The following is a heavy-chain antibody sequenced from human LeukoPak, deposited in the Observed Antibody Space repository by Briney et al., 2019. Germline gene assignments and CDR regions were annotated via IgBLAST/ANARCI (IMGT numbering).Heavy chain of an antibody. CDR1: GFTFINAW. J-gene: IGHJ4*02. V-gene: IGHV3-15*01. CDR2: IKAKAHGGTI. CDR3: TTDGVGVEGATYHN. D-gene: IGHD1-26*01. Sequence: PWGSLRLSCTASGFTFINAWMAWVRQAPGKGLEWVGRIKAKAHGGTIEYAAPVRGRITIVRADTKNTLYQHMNSLKPDDTAVYDCTTDGVGVEGATYHNWGKRTQVIV.